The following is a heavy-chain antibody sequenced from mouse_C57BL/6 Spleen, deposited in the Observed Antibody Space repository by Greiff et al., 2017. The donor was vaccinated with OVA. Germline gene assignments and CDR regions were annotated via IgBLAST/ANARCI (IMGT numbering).Heavy chain of an antibody. CDR2: IHPNSGST. D-gene: IGHD2-3*01. V-gene: IGHV1-64*01. CDR3: ARDEDGYYGAMDY. J-gene: IGHJ4*01. CDR1: GYTFTSYW. Sequence: VQLQQSGAELVKPGASVKLSCKASGYTFTSYWMHWVKQRPGQGLEWIGMIHPNSGSTNYNEKFKSKATLTVDKSSSTAYMQLSSLTSEDSAVYYCARDEDGYYGAMDYWGQGTSVTVSS.